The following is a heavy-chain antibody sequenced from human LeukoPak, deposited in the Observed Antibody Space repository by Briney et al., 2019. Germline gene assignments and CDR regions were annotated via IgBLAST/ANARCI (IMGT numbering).Heavy chain of an antibody. CDR3: ARVSLVPAARTPYYFDY. J-gene: IGHJ4*02. Sequence: SETLSLTCTVSGGFISSSGYYWGWIRQPPGKGLEWIGSIYYSGSTYYNPSLKSRVTISVDTSKNQFSLKLSSVTAADTAVYYCARVSLVPAARTPYYFDYWGQGTLVTVSS. V-gene: IGHV4-39*07. CDR2: IYYSGST. D-gene: IGHD2-2*01. CDR1: GGFISSSGYY.